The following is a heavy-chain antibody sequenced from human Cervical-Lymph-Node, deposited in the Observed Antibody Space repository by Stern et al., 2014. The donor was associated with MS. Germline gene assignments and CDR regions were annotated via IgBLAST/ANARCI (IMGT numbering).Heavy chain of an antibody. V-gene: IGHV2-5*02. CDR1: GFSLSTTGVG. J-gene: IGHJ4*02. CDR2: IYWDDDK. Sequence: QVTLKESGPTPVKPTQTLTLTCTFSGFSLSTTGVGVGWIRQPPGKAPEWLALIYWDDDKRYSPSLRSRLTITKDTSKSQVVLTMSNMDPVDTGTHYCALIVRGVLKNWGQGTLVTVSS. CDR3: ALIVRGVLKN. D-gene: IGHD3-10*01.